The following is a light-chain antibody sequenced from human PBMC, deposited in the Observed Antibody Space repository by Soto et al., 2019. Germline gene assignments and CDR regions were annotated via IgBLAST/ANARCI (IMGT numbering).Light chain of an antibody. CDR2: KAS. V-gene: IGKV1-5*03. Sequence: DIQMTQSPSTLSASVGDRVTITCRASQSIRSWLAWYQQKVGQAPKLLIYKASSLEGGVPSRFSGSGSGTEFTLTISSLQPDDFATYYCQQYESYWTFGQGTKVEIK. CDR3: QQYESYWT. J-gene: IGKJ1*01. CDR1: QSIRSW.